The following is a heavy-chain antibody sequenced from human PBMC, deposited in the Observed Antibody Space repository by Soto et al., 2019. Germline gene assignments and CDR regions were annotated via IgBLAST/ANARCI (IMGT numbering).Heavy chain of an antibody. V-gene: IGHV3-23*01. Sequence: GGSLRLSCAASGFTFSSYAMSWVRQAPGKGLEWVSAISGSGGSTYYADSGKGRFTISRDHSKNTLYLQMNSLRAEDTAVYYCAKHPRYIVVVPAIDYWGQGTLVTVSS. CDR2: ISGSGGST. CDR3: AKHPRYIVVVPAIDY. J-gene: IGHJ4*02. CDR1: GFTFSSYA. D-gene: IGHD2-2*01.